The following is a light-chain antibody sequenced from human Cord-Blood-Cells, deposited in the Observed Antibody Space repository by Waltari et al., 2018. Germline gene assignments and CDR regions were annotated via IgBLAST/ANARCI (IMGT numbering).Light chain of an antibody. V-gene: IGLV1-44*01. CDR2: SNN. J-gene: IGLJ2*01. CDR1: SSNIGSNT. Sequence: QSVLTQPPSASGTPGQRVTISCSGSSSNIGSNTVNWYQQLPGTAPKLPSYSNNQRPSGVPDRVSGSKSGTSASLAISGLQSEDEADYYCAAWDDSLNGVVFGGGTKLTVL. CDR3: AAWDDSLNGVV.